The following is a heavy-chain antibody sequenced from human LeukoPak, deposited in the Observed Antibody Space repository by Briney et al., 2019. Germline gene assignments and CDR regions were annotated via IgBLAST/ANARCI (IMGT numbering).Heavy chain of an antibody. Sequence: GGSLRLSCAASGFTFSTSDMHWVRQPIGKGLEWVSGIGTVGDIYYLGSVKGRFTISREDAKNSLYLQMNSLRAGDTAVYYWVRGASNGFDPWGQGTLVTVSS. CDR2: IGTVGDI. V-gene: IGHV3-13*01. CDR1: GFTFSTSD. J-gene: IGHJ5*02. CDR3: VRGASNGFDP.